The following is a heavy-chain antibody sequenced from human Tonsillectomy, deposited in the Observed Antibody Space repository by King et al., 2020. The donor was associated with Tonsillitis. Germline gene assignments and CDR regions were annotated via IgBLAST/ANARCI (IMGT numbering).Heavy chain of an antibody. D-gene: IGHD3-10*01. V-gene: IGHV3-48*01. CDR1: GFTFSSYS. Sequence: EVQLVESGGGLVQPGGSLRLSCAASGFTFSSYSMNWVRQAPGKGLEWVSYISSSSSTIYYADSVKGRFTISRDNAKNSLYLQMNSLRAEDTAVYYCARDSSTMVRGVIITRPFDYWGQGTLVTVSS. CDR3: ARDSSTMVRGVIITRPFDY. J-gene: IGHJ4*02. CDR2: ISSSSSTI.